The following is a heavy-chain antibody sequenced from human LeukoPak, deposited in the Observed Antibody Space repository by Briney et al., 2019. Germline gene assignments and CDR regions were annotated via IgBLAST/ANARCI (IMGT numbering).Heavy chain of an antibody. CDR1: GGSISSYY. V-gene: IGHV4-59*08. D-gene: IGHD3-3*01. CDR3: ARLGAGPTYYDFWSGYSSFYFDY. Sequence: KTSETLSLTCTVSGGSISSYYWSWIRQPPGKGLEWIGYIYYSGSTNYNPSLKSRVTISVDTSKNQFSLKLSSVTAADTAVYYCARLGAGPTYYDFWSGYSSFYFDYWGQGTLVTVSS. J-gene: IGHJ4*02. CDR2: IYYSGST.